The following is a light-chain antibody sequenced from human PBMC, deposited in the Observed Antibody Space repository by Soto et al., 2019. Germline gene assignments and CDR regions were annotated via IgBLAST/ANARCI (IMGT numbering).Light chain of an antibody. Sequence: QSVLTQPPSVSGAPGQRVTISCTGISSNIGAGYDVHWYQQLPGTAPKLLIYGNSNRPSGVPDRFSGSKSGTSASLAITWLQAEDEADYYCQSYDSSLSGYVFGTGTKVTVL. CDR1: SSNIGAGYD. CDR2: GNS. J-gene: IGLJ1*01. CDR3: QSYDSSLSGYV. V-gene: IGLV1-40*01.